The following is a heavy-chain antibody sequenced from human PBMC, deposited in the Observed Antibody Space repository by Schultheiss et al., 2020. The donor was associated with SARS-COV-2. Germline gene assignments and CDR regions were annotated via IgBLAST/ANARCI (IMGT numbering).Heavy chain of an antibody. CDR3: ARGFIAVAGVNWFDP. J-gene: IGHJ5*02. Sequence: GSLRLSCAASGFTFSSYAMSWVRQPPGKGLEWIGSIYHSGSTNYNPSLKSRVTISVDKSKNQFSLKLSSVTAADTAVYYCARGFIAVAGVNWFDPWGQGTLVTVSS. CDR1: GFTFSSYA. D-gene: IGHD6-19*01. CDR2: IYHSGST. V-gene: IGHV4-4*02.